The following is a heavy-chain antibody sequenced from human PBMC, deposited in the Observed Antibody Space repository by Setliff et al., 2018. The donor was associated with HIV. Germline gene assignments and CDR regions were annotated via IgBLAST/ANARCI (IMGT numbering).Heavy chain of an antibody. V-gene: IGHV4-61*09. CDR1: GGSISSGSYY. CDR2: IYTSGNT. CDR3: ARHSPNVGVRGDAFDI. D-gene: IGHD2-8*01. J-gene: IGHJ3*02. Sequence: ASETLSLTCTVSGGSISSGSYYWSWIRQPAGKGLEWIGHIYTSGNTNHNPSLKSRVTISVDTSKNQFSLKLSSVTAADTAVYYCARHSPNVGVRGDAFDIWGQGTVVTVSS.